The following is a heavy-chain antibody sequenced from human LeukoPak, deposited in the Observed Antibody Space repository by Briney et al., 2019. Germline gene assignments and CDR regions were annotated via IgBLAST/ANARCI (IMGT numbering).Heavy chain of an antibody. V-gene: IGHV1-8*01. Sequence: ASVKVSCKASGYTFTSYDINWVRQATGQGREWMGWMNPNSGNTGYAQKFQGRITMTRNTSISTAYMELSSLTSEDTAVYYCARIAAAGNRRLNYWGQGTLVTVSS. CDR3: ARIAAAGNRRLNY. J-gene: IGHJ4*02. D-gene: IGHD6-13*01. CDR2: MNPNSGNT. CDR1: GYTFTSYD.